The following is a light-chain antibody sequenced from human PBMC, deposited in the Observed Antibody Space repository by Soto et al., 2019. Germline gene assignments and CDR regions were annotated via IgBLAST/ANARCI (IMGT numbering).Light chain of an antibody. J-gene: IGKJ1*01. V-gene: IGKV1-5*01. CDR2: DAS. CDR3: QQYNSYPGWT. Sequence: DIQMTQSPSTLSASVGDRVTITCRASQSISSWLAWYQQKPGKAPKLLIYDASSLESGVPSRFSASGSGTEFTLTISSLQPDDFATYYCQQYNSYPGWTFGQGTKVDIK. CDR1: QSISSW.